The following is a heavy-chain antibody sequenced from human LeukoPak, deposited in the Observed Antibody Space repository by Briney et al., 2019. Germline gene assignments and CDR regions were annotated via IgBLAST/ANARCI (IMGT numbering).Heavy chain of an antibody. J-gene: IGHJ4*02. CDR2: IGIRGDT. V-gene: IGHV3-13*01. D-gene: IGHD6-19*01. CDR1: GFTFTNAW. CDR3: ARGGIQVSGIDEFDY. Sequence: GGSLRLSCAASGFTFTNAWMSWVRRAPGKGLEWVSAIGIRGDTHYSGSVKGRFTISRGNAESSLYLQMNSLRAEDTAVYYCARGGIQVSGIDEFDYWGQGTLVTVSS.